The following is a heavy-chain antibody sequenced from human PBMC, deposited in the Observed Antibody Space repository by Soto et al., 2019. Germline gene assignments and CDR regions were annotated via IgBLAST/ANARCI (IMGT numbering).Heavy chain of an antibody. V-gene: IGHV4-59*01. CDR1: GGSISSYY. J-gene: IGHJ5*02. CDR2: IYYSGST. Sequence: QVQLQESGPGLVKPSETLSLTCTVSGGSISSYYWSWIRQPPGKGLEWIGCIYYSGSTNYNPSLKSRVTISVDTSKNQCSLKLSSVTAADTAVYYCARVPGREQLVPLDWFDPWGQGTLVTVSS. CDR3: ARVPGREQLVPLDWFDP. D-gene: IGHD6-6*01.